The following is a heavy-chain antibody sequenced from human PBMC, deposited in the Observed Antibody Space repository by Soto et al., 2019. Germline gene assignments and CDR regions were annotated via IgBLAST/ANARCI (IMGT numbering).Heavy chain of an antibody. Sequence: GGALRLSCAASGFTFSSYAMSWVRQAPGKGLEWVSVISGSGGSTHYADSVKGRSTISRDNSKNTLYLQVNSLRAEDTAVYYCAKEADISCYHPDYWGQGTQVTVSS. CDR2: ISGSGGST. D-gene: IGHD2-15*01. CDR3: AKEADISCYHPDY. J-gene: IGHJ4*02. V-gene: IGHV3-23*01. CDR1: GFTFSSYA.